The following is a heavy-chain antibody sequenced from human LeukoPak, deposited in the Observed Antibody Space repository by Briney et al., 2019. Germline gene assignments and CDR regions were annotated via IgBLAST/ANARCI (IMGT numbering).Heavy chain of an antibody. V-gene: IGHV4-30-2*01. CDR2: IYHSGST. CDR3: ARAKYDFWSGYYAFLDY. Sequence: PSQTLSLTCAVSGGSISSGGYSWSWIRQPPGKGLEWIGYIYHSGSTYYNPSLKSRVTISVDRSKNQFSLKLSSVTAADTAVYYCARAKYDFWSGYYAFLDYWGRGTLVTVSS. CDR1: GGSISSGGYS. J-gene: IGHJ4*02. D-gene: IGHD3-3*01.